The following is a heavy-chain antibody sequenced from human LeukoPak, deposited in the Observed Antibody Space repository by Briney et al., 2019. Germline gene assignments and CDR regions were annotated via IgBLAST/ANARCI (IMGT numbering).Heavy chain of an antibody. CDR3: ARATDSSGYYYLIDAFDI. D-gene: IGHD3-22*01. J-gene: IGHJ3*02. Sequence: SETLSLTCAVYGGSFSGYYWSWIRQPPGKGLEWIGEINHSGSTNYNPSLKSRVTISVDTSKNQFSLKLSSVTAADTAVYYCARATDSSGYYYLIDAFDIWGQGTMVTVSS. V-gene: IGHV4-34*01. CDR1: GGSFSGYY. CDR2: INHSGST.